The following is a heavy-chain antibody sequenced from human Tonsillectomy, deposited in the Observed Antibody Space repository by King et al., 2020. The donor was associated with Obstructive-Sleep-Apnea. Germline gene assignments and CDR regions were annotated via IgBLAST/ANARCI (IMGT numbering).Heavy chain of an antibody. V-gene: IGHV1-18*04. CDR1: GYTFTSYG. J-gene: IGHJ4*02. CDR3: ARGVSYCGGDCYSPYFDY. CDR2: ISVYNGNT. Sequence: VQLVESGAEVKKPGASVKVSCKASGYTFTSYGISWVRQAPGQGLEWMGWISVYNGNTNYAQKVQGRVTMTTDTSTSTAYMELRSLRSDDTAVYYCARGVSYCGGDCYSPYFDYWGQGTLVTVSS. D-gene: IGHD2-21*02.